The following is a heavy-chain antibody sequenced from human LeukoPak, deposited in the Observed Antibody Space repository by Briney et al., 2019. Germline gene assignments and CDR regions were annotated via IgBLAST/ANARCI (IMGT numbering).Heavy chain of an antibody. Sequence: SSETLSLTCTVSGGSVSSGSYYWSWIRQPPGKGPEWIGYIYYSGSTNYNPSLKSRVTISVDTSKNQFSLKLSSVTAADTAVYYCARDGYSSTAHSDGMDVWGQGTTVTVSS. CDR1: GGSVSSGSYY. V-gene: IGHV4-61*01. CDR3: ARDGYSSTAHSDGMDV. D-gene: IGHD6-13*01. CDR2: IYYSGST. J-gene: IGHJ6*02.